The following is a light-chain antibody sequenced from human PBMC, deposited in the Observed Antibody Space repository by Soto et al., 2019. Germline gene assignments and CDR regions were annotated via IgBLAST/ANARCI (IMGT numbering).Light chain of an antibody. V-gene: IGKV3-15*01. CDR3: HQYKNWPWT. CDR1: QSVSSY. J-gene: IGKJ1*01. CDR2: GAS. Sequence: EIVMTQSPASLSVSPGERVTLSCTASQSVSSYLAWYQQIPGQAPRLLIHGASTGAIGVPDRFSGSGSGTEFTLTISTLQSEDSAVYYCHQYKNWPWTFGQGTKVDI.